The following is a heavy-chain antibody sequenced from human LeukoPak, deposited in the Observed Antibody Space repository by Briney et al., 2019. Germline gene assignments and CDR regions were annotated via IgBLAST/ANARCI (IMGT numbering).Heavy chain of an antibody. J-gene: IGHJ6*02. CDR2: IYSGGST. CDR3: ARRPSGGIYYYGMDV. D-gene: IGHD6-6*01. CDR1: GFTVSTNY. Sequence: GGSLRLSCAASGFTVSTNYMTWVRQAPGKGLEWVSVIYSGGSTYYADSVKGRFTISRDNSKNTLYLQMNSLRAEDTAVYYCARRPSGGIYYYGMDVWGQGTTVTVSS. V-gene: IGHV3-66*04.